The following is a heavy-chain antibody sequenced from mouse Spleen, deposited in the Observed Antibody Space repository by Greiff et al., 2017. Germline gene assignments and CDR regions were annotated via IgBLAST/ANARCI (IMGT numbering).Heavy chain of an antibody. CDR3: TRDHFGNYRGYFDV. D-gene: IGHD2-1*01. CDR2: IFPGSGST. Sequence: QVQLQQSGAELVRPGASVTLSCKASGYTFTSYWMHWVKQRPGQGLEWIGNIFPGSGSTNCDEKFKSKATLTVDTSSSTAYMQLSSLTSEDSAVYYCTRDHFGNYRGYFDVWGAGTTVTVSS. CDR1: GYTFTSYW. J-gene: IGHJ1*01. V-gene: IGHV1S5*01.